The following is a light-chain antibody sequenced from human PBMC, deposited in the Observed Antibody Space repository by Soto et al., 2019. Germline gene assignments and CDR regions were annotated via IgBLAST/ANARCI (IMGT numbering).Light chain of an antibody. CDR1: QSVSSSY. V-gene: IGKV3-20*01. J-gene: IGKJ3*01. Sequence: EIVLTQSPGTLSLSPGERATLSCRASQSVSSSYLAWYQQKPGQAPRLLIYGASSRATGIPDRFSGSGSGTEFTLAISTLEPEDFAVYYCQQYGSSPLTFGPGTKVDIK. CDR2: GAS. CDR3: QQYGSSPLT.